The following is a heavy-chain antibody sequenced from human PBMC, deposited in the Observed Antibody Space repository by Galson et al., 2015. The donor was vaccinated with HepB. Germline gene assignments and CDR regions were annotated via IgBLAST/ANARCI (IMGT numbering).Heavy chain of an antibody. Sequence: SLRLSCAASGFTFSSYGVHWVRQAPGKGLEWVAVIWYDGSNKYYADSVKGRFTISRDNSKNTLYLQMNSLRAEDTAVYYCARDVKNWKPYYYYYGMDVWGQGTTVTVSS. V-gene: IGHV3-33*01. CDR2: IWYDGSNK. CDR3: ARDVKNWKPYYYYYGMDV. CDR1: GFTFSSYG. J-gene: IGHJ6*02. D-gene: IGHD1-1*01.